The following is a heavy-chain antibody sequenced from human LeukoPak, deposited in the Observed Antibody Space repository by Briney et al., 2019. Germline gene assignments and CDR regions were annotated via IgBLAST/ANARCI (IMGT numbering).Heavy chain of an antibody. D-gene: IGHD4-23*01. CDR3: ASSQDRGNSGFDY. Sequence: GGSLRLSCAASGFTFSSYAMHWVRQAPGKGLEWVAVISYDGSNKYYADSVKGRFTISRDNSKNTLYLQMNSLRAEDTAVYYCASSQDRGNSGFDYWGQGTLVTVSS. CDR2: ISYDGSNK. CDR1: GFTFSSYA. J-gene: IGHJ4*02. V-gene: IGHV3-30*04.